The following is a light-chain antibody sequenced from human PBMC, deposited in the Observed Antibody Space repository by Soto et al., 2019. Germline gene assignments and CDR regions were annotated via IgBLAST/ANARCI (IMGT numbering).Light chain of an antibody. CDR2: DVS. CDR3: SSYTRSRVYV. CDR1: SSDVGGYNA. V-gene: IGLV2-14*01. Sequence: QSVLTQPASVSGSPGQSITISCTGTSSDVGGYNAVSWYQQHPGRAPNLMIYDVSNRPSGISNRFSGSKSGSTASLTISGLQAEDDADYYCSSYTRSRVYVFGAGTKVTVL. J-gene: IGLJ1*01.